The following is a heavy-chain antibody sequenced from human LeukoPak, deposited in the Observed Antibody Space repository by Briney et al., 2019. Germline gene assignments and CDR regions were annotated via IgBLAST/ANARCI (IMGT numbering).Heavy chain of an antibody. Sequence: AGSLRLSCAASGFTFSSYWMHWVRQAPGKGLVWVSRINSDGSSTSYADSVKGRFTISRDNAKNTLYMQMNSLRAEDTAVYYCARRGPPSVAYGMDVWGQGTTVTVSS. J-gene: IGHJ6*02. CDR2: INSDGSST. CDR3: ARRGPPSVAYGMDV. V-gene: IGHV3-74*01. D-gene: IGHD5-12*01. CDR1: GFTFSSYW.